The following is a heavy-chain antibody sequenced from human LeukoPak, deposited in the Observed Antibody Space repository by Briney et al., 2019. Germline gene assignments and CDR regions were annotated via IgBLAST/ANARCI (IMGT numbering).Heavy chain of an antibody. CDR3: ARKVDTAMVNAFDI. CDR1: VYSFINYG. Sequence: ASVKVSCKASVYSFINYGINWVRQAPGEGLEWMGWISGYDANTKYAQRFQGRVTMTTDTSTNSGFLEVKSLTSDDTAVYFCARKVDTAMVNAFDIWGQGTMVIVSS. J-gene: IGHJ3*02. D-gene: IGHD5-18*01. V-gene: IGHV1-18*01. CDR2: ISGYDANT.